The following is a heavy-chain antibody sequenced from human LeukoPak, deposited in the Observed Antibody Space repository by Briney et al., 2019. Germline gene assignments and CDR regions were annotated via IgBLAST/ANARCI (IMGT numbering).Heavy chain of an antibody. Sequence: RGSLRLSCAASGFTFDDYGMSWVRQAPGKGLEWVSGINWNGGSTGYADSVKGRFTISRDNAKNSLYLQMNSLRAEDTALYYCARVGYSSGHYYFDYWGQGTLVTVSS. V-gene: IGHV3-20*04. D-gene: IGHD6-19*01. J-gene: IGHJ4*02. CDR1: GFTFDDYG. CDR2: INWNGGST. CDR3: ARVGYSSGHYYFDY.